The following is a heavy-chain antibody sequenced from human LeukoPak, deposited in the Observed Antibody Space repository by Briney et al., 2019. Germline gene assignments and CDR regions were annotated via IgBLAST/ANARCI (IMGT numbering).Heavy chain of an antibody. J-gene: IGHJ4*02. CDR2: ISANGGDI. CDR1: GFNFGVNY. CDR3: VRHSGRAGGQ. Sequence: GGSLRLSCAASGFNFGVNYMSWLRQAPGKRPEWISYISANGGDIAYADSVRGRFTISRDNAKNSLHLQMNRLRVEDTAVYHCVRHSGRAGGQWGQGTLIAVSS. V-gene: IGHV3-11*01. D-gene: IGHD3-10*01.